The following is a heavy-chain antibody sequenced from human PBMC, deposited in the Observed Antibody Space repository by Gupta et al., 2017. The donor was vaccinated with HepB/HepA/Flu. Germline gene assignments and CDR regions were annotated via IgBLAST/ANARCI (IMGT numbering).Heavy chain of an antibody. Sequence: QVQLVESGGGVVPPGRSLRLSCAASGFTFSSYGMHWVRQAPGKGLEWVAVISYDGSNKYYADSVKGRFTISRDNSKNTLYLQMNSLRAEDTAVYYCAKDEYSSGWYHYYYGMDVWGQGTTVTVSS. D-gene: IGHD6-19*01. CDR3: AKDEYSSGWYHYYYGMDV. CDR2: ISYDGSNK. J-gene: IGHJ6*02. CDR1: GFTFSSYG. V-gene: IGHV3-30*18.